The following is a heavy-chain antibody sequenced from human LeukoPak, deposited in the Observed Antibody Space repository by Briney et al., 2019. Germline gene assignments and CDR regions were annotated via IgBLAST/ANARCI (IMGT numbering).Heavy chain of an antibody. J-gene: IGHJ3*02. CDR1: GYSFSGHY. CDR2: ISPNSGGT. V-gene: IGHV1-2*02. Sequence: ASVKVSCKASGYSFSGHYMHWVRQAPGQGPEWMGWISPNSGGTNYAQKFQGRVTMTRDMSISTAYMELSRLRSDDTAVYYCAKVASTTRRHDAFDIWGQGTLVTVSS. CDR3: AKVASTTRRHDAFDI. D-gene: IGHD1-1*01.